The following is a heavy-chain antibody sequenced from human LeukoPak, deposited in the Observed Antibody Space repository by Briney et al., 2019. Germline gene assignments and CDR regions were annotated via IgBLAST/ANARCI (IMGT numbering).Heavy chain of an antibody. Sequence: ASVKVSCKASGYTFTSYYMHWVRQAPGQGLEWMGIINPSGGSTSYAQKFQGRVTMTRDTSTSTVYMELSSLRSEGTAVYYCARDPEGAYQRELPFDYWGQGTLVTVSS. CDR1: GYTFTSYY. D-gene: IGHD1-26*01. V-gene: IGHV1-46*01. J-gene: IGHJ4*02. CDR2: INPSGGST. CDR3: ARDPEGAYQRELPFDY.